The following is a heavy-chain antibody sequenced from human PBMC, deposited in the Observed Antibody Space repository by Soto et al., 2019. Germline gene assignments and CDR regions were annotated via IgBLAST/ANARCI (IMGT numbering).Heavy chain of an antibody. CDR2: FDPEDGET. D-gene: IGHD2-15*01. CDR1: GYTLTELS. Sequence: GASVKVSCKVSGYTLTELSMHWVRQAPGKGLEWMGGFDPEDGETIYAQKFQGRVTMTEDTSTDTAYMELSSLRSEDTDVYYCANVGGGSGWYSFASYCQNCGQRTLLTVAS. J-gene: IGHJ1*01. V-gene: IGHV1-24*01. CDR3: ANVGGGSGWYSFASYCQN.